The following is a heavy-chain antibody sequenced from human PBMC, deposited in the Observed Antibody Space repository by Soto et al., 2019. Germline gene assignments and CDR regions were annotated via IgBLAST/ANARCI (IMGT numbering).Heavy chain of an antibody. CDR2: IYTSGSH. CDR3: ARGNPYLDVWRDEGAFDI. CDR1: GGSFSSYY. Sequence: KTSETLSLTCTVSGGSFSSYYWNWIRQPAGKGLEWIGRIYTSGSHRYSLKSRVTMSVDTSKKQFSLKLTSVTAADTAVYYCARGNPYLDVWRDEGAFDIWGQGTMVTVSS. V-gene: IGHV4-4*07. J-gene: IGHJ3*02. D-gene: IGHD2-21*01.